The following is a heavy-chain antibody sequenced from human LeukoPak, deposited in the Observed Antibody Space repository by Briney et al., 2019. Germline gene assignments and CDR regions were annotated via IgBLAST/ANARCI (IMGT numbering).Heavy chain of an antibody. V-gene: IGHV1-46*01. CDR2: IYPRDGST. Sequence: GASVKVSCKASGYTFTSNYIHWVRQAPGQGLEWMGMIYPRDGSTSYAQKFQGRVTITRDTSASTAYMELSSLRSEDTAVYYCARCRGPSTYLEWGQGTLVTVSS. D-gene: IGHD3-10*01. CDR1: GYTFTSNY. J-gene: IGHJ4*02. CDR3: ARCRGPSTYLE.